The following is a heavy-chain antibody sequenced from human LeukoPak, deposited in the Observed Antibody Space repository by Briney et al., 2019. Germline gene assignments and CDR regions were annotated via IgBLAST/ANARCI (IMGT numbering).Heavy chain of an antibody. CDR1: GGTFSSYA. CDR3: AREGASRGYSGYDPLTPFDY. V-gene: IGHV1-69*04. J-gene: IGHJ4*02. CDR2: IIPILGIA. D-gene: IGHD5-12*01. Sequence: ASVKVSCKASGGTFSSYAISWVRQAPGQGLEWMGRIIPILGIANYAQKSQGRVTITADKSTSTAYMELSSLRSEDTAVYYCAREGASRGYSGYDPLTPFDYWGQGTLVTVSS.